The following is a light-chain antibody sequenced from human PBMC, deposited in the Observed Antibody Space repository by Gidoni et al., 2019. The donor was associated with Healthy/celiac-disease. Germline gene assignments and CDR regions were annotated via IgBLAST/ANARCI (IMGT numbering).Light chain of an antibody. J-gene: IGKJ4*01. Sequence: ELVLTQSPATLSLSPGERATLSCRASQSVSSYLAWYQQKPGQAPRLLIYDASNRATGIPARFSGSGSGTDFTLTISSLGPEDFAVYYCQQRSNWPKLTFGGGTKVEIK. V-gene: IGKV3-11*01. CDR2: DAS. CDR1: QSVSSY. CDR3: QQRSNWPKLT.